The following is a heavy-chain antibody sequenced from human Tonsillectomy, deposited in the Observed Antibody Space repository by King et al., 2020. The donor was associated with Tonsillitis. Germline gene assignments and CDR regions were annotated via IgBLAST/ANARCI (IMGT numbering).Heavy chain of an antibody. J-gene: IGHJ4*02. Sequence: VTLKESGPALVKPTQTLTLTCTFSGFSLSTSGMCVSWIRQPPGKALEWLALVDWDDDKYYSTSLKTRLSISKETSKNQVVLTMTNMDPVDTATYYCARMSDGYNYAFDYWGQGTLVTVSS. V-gene: IGHV2-70*01. CDR1: GFSLSTSGMC. CDR3: ARMSDGYNYAFDY. D-gene: IGHD5-24*01. CDR2: VDWDDDK.